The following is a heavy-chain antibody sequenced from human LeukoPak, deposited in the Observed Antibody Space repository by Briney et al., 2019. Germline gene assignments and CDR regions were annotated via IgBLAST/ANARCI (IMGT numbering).Heavy chain of an antibody. D-gene: IGHD4-11*01. CDR3: AKKIATGTSYFDY. J-gene: IGHJ4*02. CDR2: ISYDGSNK. V-gene: IGHV3-30-3*02. CDR1: GFTFSSYA. Sequence: PGRSLRLSCAASGFTFSSYAMHWVRQAPGKGLEWVAVISYDGSNKYYADSVKGRFTISRDDAKNTLYLQMNSLRAEDTAVYYCAKKIATGTSYFDYWGQGTLVTVSS.